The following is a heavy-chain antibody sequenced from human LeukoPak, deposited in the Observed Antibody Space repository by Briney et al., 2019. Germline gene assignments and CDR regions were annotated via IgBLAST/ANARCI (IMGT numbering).Heavy chain of an antibody. CDR2: ISGRGDGT. V-gene: IGHV3-23*01. CDR1: GFSFSTYA. J-gene: IGHJ1*01. D-gene: IGHD1-1*01. Sequence: GGSPRLSCAASGFSFSTYAMSWVRQAPGKGLEWVSLISGRGDGTYYAESVKGRFTISRDNSKNTVYLHMNSLRDDDAAIYYCAKGPKTADPLEEYFQHWGQGTLVTVSS. CDR3: AKGPKTADPLEEYFQH.